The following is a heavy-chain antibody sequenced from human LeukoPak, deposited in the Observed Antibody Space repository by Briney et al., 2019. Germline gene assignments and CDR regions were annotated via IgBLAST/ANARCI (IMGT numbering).Heavy chain of an antibody. J-gene: IGHJ6*03. D-gene: IGHD6-13*01. V-gene: IGHV1-8*01. CDR3: ARGSPHSSSWYYYYYYYYMDV. Sequence: ASVKVSCKASGYTFTSYDINWVRQATGQGLEWMGWMNPNSGNTGYAQKFQGRVTMTRNTSISTAYMELSSLRSEDTAVYYCARGSPHSSSWYYYYYYYYMDVWGKGTTVTISS. CDR1: GYTFTSYD. CDR2: MNPNSGNT.